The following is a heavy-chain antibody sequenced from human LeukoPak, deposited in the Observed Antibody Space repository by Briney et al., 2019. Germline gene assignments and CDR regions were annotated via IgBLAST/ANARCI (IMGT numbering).Heavy chain of an antibody. CDR1: GFTFSNAW. Sequence: GGSLRLSCAASGFTFSNAWMSWVRQAPGKGLEWVGRIKSKTDGGTTDYAAPVKGRFTISRDDSKNTLYLQMNSLKTEDTAVFSFTTAPPPLNYYDSGGFYGNGGQEPLVPVSS. CDR3: TTAPPPLNYYDSGGFYGN. D-gene: IGHD3-22*01. J-gene: IGHJ4*02. V-gene: IGHV3-15*01. CDR2: IKSKTDGGTT.